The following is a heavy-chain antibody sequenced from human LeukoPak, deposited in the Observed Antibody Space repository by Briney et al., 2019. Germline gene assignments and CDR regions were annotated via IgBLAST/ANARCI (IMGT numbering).Heavy chain of an antibody. D-gene: IGHD3-10*01. J-gene: IGHJ5*02. CDR1: GSSISSSSYY. Sequence: SETLSLTCTVSGSSISSSSYYWGWIRQPPGKGLEWIGSIYYSGSTYYNPSLKSRVTISVDTSKNQFSLKLSSVTAADTAVYYCARRYGYYGSGKGNWFDPWGQGTLVTVSS. CDR3: ARRYGYYGSGKGNWFDP. V-gene: IGHV4-39*01. CDR2: IYYSGST.